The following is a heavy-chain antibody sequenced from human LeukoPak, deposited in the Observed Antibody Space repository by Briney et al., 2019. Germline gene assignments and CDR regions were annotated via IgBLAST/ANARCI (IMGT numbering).Heavy chain of an antibody. CDR2: TSYSGST. CDR1: GGSISSYY. J-gene: IGHJ4*02. V-gene: IGHV4-59*01. Sequence: SETLSLTCTVSGGSISSYYWSWIRQPPGKGLEWIGYTSYSGSTNYNPSLKSRITISIDTSKNQFFLKFSSVTAADPAVYFCASGRGYSGSFFSYFDSWGQGTLATVSS. D-gene: IGHD1-26*01. CDR3: ASGRGYSGSFFSYFDS.